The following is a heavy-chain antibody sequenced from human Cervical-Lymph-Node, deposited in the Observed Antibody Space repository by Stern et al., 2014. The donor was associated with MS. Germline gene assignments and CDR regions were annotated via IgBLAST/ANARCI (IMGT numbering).Heavy chain of an antibody. Sequence: EVQLEESGAEVKKPGESLKISCKGSGYSFTNYWIGWVRQMPGKGLEWMGIISPGDSDTRYSPSFQGQVTIPADKSVSTAYLQWSSLKASDTAIYYCGRRAAGVDYWGQGTLVTVSS. D-gene: IGHD6-13*01. J-gene: IGHJ4*02. V-gene: IGHV5-51*03. CDR3: GRRAAGVDY. CDR2: ISPGDSDT. CDR1: GYSFTNYW.